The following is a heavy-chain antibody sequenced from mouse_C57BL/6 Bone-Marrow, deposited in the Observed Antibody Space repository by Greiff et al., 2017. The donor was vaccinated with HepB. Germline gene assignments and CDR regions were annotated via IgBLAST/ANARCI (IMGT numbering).Heavy chain of an antibody. V-gene: IGHV3-1*01. J-gene: IGHJ1*03. D-gene: IGHD1-1*01. CDR3: ARDGYYYGLWYFDV. CDR2: ISYSGST. CDR1: GYSITSGYD. Sequence: EVQLQQSGPGMVKPSQSLSLTCTVTGYSITSGYDWHWIRHFPGNKLEWMGYISYSGSTNYNPSLKSRISITHDTSKNHFFLKLNSVTTEDTATYYCARDGYYYGLWYFDVWGTGPTVTVSS.